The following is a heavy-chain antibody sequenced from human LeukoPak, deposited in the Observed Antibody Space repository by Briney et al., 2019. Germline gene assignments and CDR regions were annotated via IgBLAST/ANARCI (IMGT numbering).Heavy chain of an antibody. Sequence: PGGSLRLSCAASGFTFSSYAMHWVRQAPGKGLEWVSSISSSSSYIYYADSVKGRFTISRDNAKNSLYLQMNSLRAEDTAVYYCAREYYDFWSGYYMEGVYYFDYWGQGTLVTVSS. CDR1: GFTFSSYA. D-gene: IGHD3-3*01. CDR2: ISSSSSYI. CDR3: AREYYDFWSGYYMEGVYYFDY. V-gene: IGHV3-21*01. J-gene: IGHJ4*02.